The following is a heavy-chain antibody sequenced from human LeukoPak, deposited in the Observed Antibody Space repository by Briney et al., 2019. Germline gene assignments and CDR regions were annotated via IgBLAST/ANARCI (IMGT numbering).Heavy chain of an antibody. CDR1: GFTFSSSE. CDR3: ARSGQHLFDF. CDR2: ISSSGGTI. Sequence: SGGSLRLSCAASGFTFSSSEMNWVRQAPGKGLEGVSYISSSGGTISYADSVKGRFTISRDNAKNSLYLQMNSLRAEDTAIYYCARSGQHLFDFWGQGTLVTVSS. D-gene: IGHD6-13*01. V-gene: IGHV3-48*03. J-gene: IGHJ4*02.